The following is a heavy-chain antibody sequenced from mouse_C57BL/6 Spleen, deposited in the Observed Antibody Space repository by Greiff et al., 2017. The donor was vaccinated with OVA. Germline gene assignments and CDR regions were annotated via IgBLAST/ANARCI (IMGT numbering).Heavy chain of an antibody. D-gene: IGHD1-1*01. V-gene: IGHV5-16*01. J-gene: IGHJ1*03. CDR1: GFTFSDYY. CDR2: INYDGSST. CDR3: ARDQGSSGFDV. Sequence: EVMLVESAGGLVQPGRSMKLSCTASGFTFSDYYMAWVRQVPEKGLEWVANINYDGSSTYYLDSLKSRFIISRDNAKNILYLQMSSLKSEDTATYYCARDQGSSGFDVWGTGTTVTVSS.